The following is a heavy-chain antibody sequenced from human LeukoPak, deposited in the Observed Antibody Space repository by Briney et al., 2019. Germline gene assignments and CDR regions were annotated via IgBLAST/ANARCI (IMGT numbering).Heavy chain of an antibody. V-gene: IGHV1-2*02. Sequence: ASVKVSCKASGYTFTGYYMHWVRQAPGQGLEWMGWINPNSGGTNYAQKFQGRVTMTRDTSISTAYMELSRLRSDDTAVYYCARDRSLSSGWYDYYYYMDVWGKGTTGTVSS. CDR3: ARDRSLSSGWYDYYYYMDV. D-gene: IGHD6-19*01. CDR1: GYTFTGYY. J-gene: IGHJ6*03. CDR2: INPNSGGT.